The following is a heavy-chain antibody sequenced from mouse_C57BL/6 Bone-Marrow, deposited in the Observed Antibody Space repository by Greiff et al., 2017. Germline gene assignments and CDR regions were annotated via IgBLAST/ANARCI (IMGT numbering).Heavy chain of an antibody. V-gene: IGHV1-63*01. CDR3: ARKTTVVAMDY. CDR2: IYPGGGYT. CDR1: GYTFTNYW. Sequence: QVQLQQSGAELVRPGTSVKMSCKASGYTFTNYWIGWAKQRPGHGLEWIGDIYPGGGYTNYNEKFKGKATLTADKSSSTAYMQFSSLTSEDSAIYYCARKTTVVAMDYWGQGTSVTVSS. J-gene: IGHJ4*01. D-gene: IGHD1-1*01.